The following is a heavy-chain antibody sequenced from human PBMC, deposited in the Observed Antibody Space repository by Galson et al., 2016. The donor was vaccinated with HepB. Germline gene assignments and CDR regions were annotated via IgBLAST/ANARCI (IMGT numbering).Heavy chain of an antibody. CDR1: GGSVSSGDSY. V-gene: IGHV4-30-4*01. Sequence: TLSLTCTVSGGSVSSGDSYWSWIRQPPGKGLEWIGHIYYSGSTSYNPSLKSRLSISVDTSKNQFSLNLSSVTVADTAVYFCARRVSGYFNSWGLGTLVTVSS. CDR2: IYYSGST. CDR3: ARRVSGYFNS. D-gene: IGHD3-22*01. J-gene: IGHJ5*01.